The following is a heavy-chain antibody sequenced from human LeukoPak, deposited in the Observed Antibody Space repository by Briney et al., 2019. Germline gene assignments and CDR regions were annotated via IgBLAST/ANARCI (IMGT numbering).Heavy chain of an antibody. CDR3: ARNYDFWSGYYPYYYGMDV. Sequence: GRSLRLSCAASGFTFDDYAMHWVRHAPGKGLEWVSGISWNSGSIGYADSVKGRFTISRDNSKNTLYLQMNSLRAEDTAVYYCARNYDFWSGYYPYYYGMDVWGQGTTVTVSS. D-gene: IGHD3-3*01. CDR1: GFTFDDYA. J-gene: IGHJ6*02. V-gene: IGHV3-9*01. CDR2: ISWNSGSI.